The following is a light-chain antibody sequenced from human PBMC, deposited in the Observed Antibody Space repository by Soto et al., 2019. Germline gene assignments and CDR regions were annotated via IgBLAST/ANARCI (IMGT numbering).Light chain of an antibody. J-gene: IGKJ1*01. CDR3: LQAYNFPRT. CDR1: QSISSW. Sequence: DIQMTQSPSTLSASVGDRVPITCRASQSISSWLAWYQQKPGKAPKLLIYKASTLKSGVPSRFSGSGSGTDFSLTINSLQPEDFAIYYCLQAYNFPRTFGQGTKVDI. V-gene: IGKV1-5*03. CDR2: KAS.